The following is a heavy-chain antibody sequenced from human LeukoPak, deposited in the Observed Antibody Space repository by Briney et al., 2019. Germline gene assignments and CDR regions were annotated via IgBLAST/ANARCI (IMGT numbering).Heavy chain of an antibody. J-gene: IGHJ3*02. CDR3: AKDGEYSSSSDAFDI. CDR2: ISGSGGST. CDR1: GFTFSDYY. D-gene: IGHD6-6*01. V-gene: IGHV3-23*01. Sequence: GGSLRLSCAASGFTFSDYYMSWVRQAPGKGLEWVSAISGSGGSTYYADSVKGRFTLSRDNSKNSLYLQMNSLRTEDTALYYCAKDGEYSSSSDAFDIWGQGTMVTVSS.